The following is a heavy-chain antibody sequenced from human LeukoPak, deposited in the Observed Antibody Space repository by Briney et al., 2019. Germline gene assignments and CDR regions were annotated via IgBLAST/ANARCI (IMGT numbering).Heavy chain of an antibody. D-gene: IGHD2-21*02. CDR2: MNPNSGNT. CDR1: GYTFTSYD. CDR3: ARGGAYCGGDCYFTWYFDL. J-gene: IGHJ2*01. V-gene: IGHV1-8*01. Sequence: ASVKVSCKASGYTFTSYDINWVRQATGQGLEWMGWMNPNSGNTGYAQKFQGRVTITRNTSISTAYMELSSLRSEDTAVYYCARGGAYCGGDCYFTWYFDLWGRGTLVTVSS.